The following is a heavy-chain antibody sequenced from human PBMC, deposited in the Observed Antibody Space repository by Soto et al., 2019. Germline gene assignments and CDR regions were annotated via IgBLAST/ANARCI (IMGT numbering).Heavy chain of an antibody. Sequence: KPSETLSLTCTVSGASITGTSYWSWIRQPAGKGLEWIGRFSLSGTTNYNPSLRSRVTMSADVSKNQFSLRLTSVTAAGTALYYCARGMTPPGAPAWYYFDSWGQGTLVTVSS. D-gene: IGHD2-8*02. CDR2: FSLSGTT. CDR1: GASITGTSY. J-gene: IGHJ4*02. CDR3: ARGMTPPGAPAWYYFDS. V-gene: IGHV4-4*07.